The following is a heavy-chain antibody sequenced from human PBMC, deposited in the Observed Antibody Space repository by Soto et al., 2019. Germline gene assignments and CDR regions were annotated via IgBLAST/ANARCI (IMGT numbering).Heavy chain of an antibody. CDR2: IISSSSTI. CDR3: ARVYAPNYYYYGMDV. Sequence: EVQLVESGGGLVQPGGSLRLSCAASGFTFSSYSMNWVRQAPGKGLEWVSYIISSSSTIYYADSVKGRFTISRDNAKNSLYLQMNSLRDEDTAVDYCARVYAPNYYYYGMDVWGQGTTVTVSS. J-gene: IGHJ6*02. CDR1: GFTFSSYS. D-gene: IGHD2-8*01. V-gene: IGHV3-48*02.